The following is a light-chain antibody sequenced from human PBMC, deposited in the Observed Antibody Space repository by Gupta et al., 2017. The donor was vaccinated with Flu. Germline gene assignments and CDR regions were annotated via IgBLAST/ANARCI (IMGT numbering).Light chain of an antibody. CDR2: AAS. Sequence: INPPSSLSASVGDRVTITCRASQSVSNRLNWYQRKPGKAPKLLIDAASSLQSGVPSRFSGSGSGTDFTLTISSLQPEDFATFYCQQSYSTPFTFGPGTKVDIK. J-gene: IGKJ3*01. V-gene: IGKV1-39*01. CDR3: QQSYSTPFT. CDR1: QSVSNR.